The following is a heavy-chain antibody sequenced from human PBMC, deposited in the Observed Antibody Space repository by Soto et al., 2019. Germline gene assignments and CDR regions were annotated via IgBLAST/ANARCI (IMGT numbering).Heavy chain of an antibody. Sequence: QKPGQGLEWMGWISAYNGNTNYAQKLQGRVTMTTDTSTSTAYMELRSLRSDDTAVYYCARETFALPAEDSIRYSVPVSALLLNRSSDL. V-gene: IGHV1-18*01. CDR2: ISAYNGNT. J-gene: IGHJ2*01. CDR3: ARETFALPAEDSIRYSVPVSALLLNRSSDL. D-gene: IGHD3-9*01.